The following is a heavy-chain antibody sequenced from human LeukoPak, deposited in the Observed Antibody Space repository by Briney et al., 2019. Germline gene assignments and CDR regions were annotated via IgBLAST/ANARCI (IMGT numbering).Heavy chain of an antibody. CDR3: ARYYYDSSGTFDY. CDR1: GYTFTGYY. D-gene: IGHD3-22*01. CDR2: INPNSGGT. V-gene: IGHV1-2*02. Sequence: ASVKVSCKASGYTFTGYYMHWVRQAPGQGLEWMGWINPNSGGTNYAQKFQGRVTMTRDTSTSTVYMELSSLRSEDTAVYYCARYYYDSSGTFDYWGQGTLVTVSS. J-gene: IGHJ4*02.